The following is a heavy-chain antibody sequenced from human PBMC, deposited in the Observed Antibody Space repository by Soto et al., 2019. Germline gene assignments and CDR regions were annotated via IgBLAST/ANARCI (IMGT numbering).Heavy chain of an antibody. CDR2: IIPTIGTT. CDR3: ARDLGSGYDPGDY. J-gene: IGHJ4*02. V-gene: IGHV1-69*12. D-gene: IGHD5-12*01. CDR1: GDTFTIFA. Sequence: QVQLVQSGAEVKKPGSSVKVSCKASGDTFTIFAISWVRQAPGQGLEWMGGIIPTIGTTNYAQRFQGRITITGDESTGTAYMELSSLKSEETAFYYCARDLGSGYDPGDYWGQGTLVTVSS.